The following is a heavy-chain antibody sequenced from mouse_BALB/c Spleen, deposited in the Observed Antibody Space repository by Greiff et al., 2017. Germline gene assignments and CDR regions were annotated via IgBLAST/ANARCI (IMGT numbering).Heavy chain of an antibody. J-gene: IGHJ4*01. CDR3: ARDYYGSSLYAMDY. V-gene: IGHV1S137*01. Sequence: QVQLQQSGAELVRPGVSVKISCKGSGYTFTDYAMHWVKQSHAKSLEWIGVISTYYGDASYNQKFKGKATMTVDKSSSTAYMELARLTSEDSAIYYCARDYYGSSLYAMDYWGQGTSVTVSS. D-gene: IGHD1-1*01. CDR2: ISTYYGDA. CDR1: GYTFTDYA.